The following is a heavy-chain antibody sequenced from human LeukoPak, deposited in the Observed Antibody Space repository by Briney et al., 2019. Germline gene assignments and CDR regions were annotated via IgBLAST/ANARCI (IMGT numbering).Heavy chain of an antibody. CDR2: ISGSGGST. D-gene: IGHD3-22*01. CDR1: GFTFSSYA. V-gene: IGHV3-23*01. CDR3: AKGGSGYYSRIVPRYFDY. J-gene: IGHJ4*02. Sequence: GGSLRLSCAASGFTFSSYAMSWVRQAPGKGLEWVSAISGSGGSTYYADSVKGRCTISRDNSKNTLYLQMNSLRAEDTAVYYCAKGGSGYYSRIVPRYFDYWGQGTLVTVSS.